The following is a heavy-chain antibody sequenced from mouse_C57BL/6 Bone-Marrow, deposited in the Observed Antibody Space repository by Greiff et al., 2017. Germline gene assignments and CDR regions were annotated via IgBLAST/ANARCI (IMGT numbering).Heavy chain of an antibody. Sequence: QVQLKQSGPELVKPGASVKISCKASGYAFSSSWMNWVKQRPGKGLEWIGRIYPGDGDTNYNGKFKGKATLTADKSSSTAYMQLSSLTSEDSAVSFCARWLITTVRKFAYWGQGTLVTVSA. V-gene: IGHV1-82*01. J-gene: IGHJ3*01. CDR1: GYAFSSSW. CDR3: ARWLITTVRKFAY. CDR2: IYPGDGDT. D-gene: IGHD1-1*01.